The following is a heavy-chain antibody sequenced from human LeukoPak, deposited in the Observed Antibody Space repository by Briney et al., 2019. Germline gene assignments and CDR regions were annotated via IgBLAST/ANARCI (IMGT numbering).Heavy chain of an antibody. CDR1: GFTFSSYE. Sequence: GGSLRLSCAASGFTFSSYEMNWVRQAPGKGLEWVSYISSSGSTIYYADSVKGRFTISRDNAKNSLYLQMNSLRAEDTAVYYCARTGSGGRYYDILTGPRWGQGTLVTVSS. CDR3: ARTGSGGRYYDILTGPR. J-gene: IGHJ4*02. V-gene: IGHV3-48*03. D-gene: IGHD3-9*01. CDR2: ISSSGSTI.